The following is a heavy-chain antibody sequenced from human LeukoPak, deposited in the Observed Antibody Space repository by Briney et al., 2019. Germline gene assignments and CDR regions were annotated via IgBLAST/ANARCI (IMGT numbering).Heavy chain of an antibody. Sequence: ASVKVSCKASGYTFTSYGISWVRHAPGQGHEWMGWISANNGNTNYAQKLPGRVTMTTDTSTTTASLALSRLSSNDRAASYCARISPSVWGQACLVTV. CDR1: GYTFTSYG. CDR3: ARISPSV. J-gene: IGHJ4*02. V-gene: IGHV1-18*01. CDR2: ISANNGNT.